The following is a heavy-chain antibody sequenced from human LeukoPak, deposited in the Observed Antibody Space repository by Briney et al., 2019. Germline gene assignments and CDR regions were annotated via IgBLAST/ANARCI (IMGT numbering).Heavy chain of an antibody. Sequence: PGGSLRLSCAASGFTFSSYAMSWVRQAPGKGLEWVSAISGSGGSTYYADSVKGRFTISRDNSKNTLYLQMNSLRAEDTAVYYCAKGSYCSSTSCYWDDAFDIWGQGTMVTVSS. CDR3: AKGSYCSSTSCYWDDAFDI. D-gene: IGHD2-2*01. J-gene: IGHJ3*02. CDR1: GFTFSSYA. CDR2: ISGSGGST. V-gene: IGHV3-23*01.